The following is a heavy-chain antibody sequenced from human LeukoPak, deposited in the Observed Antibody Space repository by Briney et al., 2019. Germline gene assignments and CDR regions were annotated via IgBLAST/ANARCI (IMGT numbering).Heavy chain of an antibody. V-gene: IGHV3-23*01. D-gene: IGHD3-22*01. CDR1: GFTFSSYA. Sequence: QTGGSLRLSCAASGFTFSSYAMSWVRQAPGKGLEWVSAISGSGGSTYYADSVKGRSTISRDNAKNSLYLQMNSLRAEDTAVYYCARDRSGMIVVVHSDYWGQGTLVTVSS. CDR2: ISGSGGST. J-gene: IGHJ4*02. CDR3: ARDRSGMIVVVHSDY.